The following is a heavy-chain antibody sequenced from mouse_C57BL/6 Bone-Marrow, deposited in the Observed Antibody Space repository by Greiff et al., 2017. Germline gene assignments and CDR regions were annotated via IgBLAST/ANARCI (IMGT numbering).Heavy chain of an antibody. V-gene: IGHV1-64*01. CDR1: GYTFTSYW. CDR3: ARSLWLGFAY. Sequence: VQLQQSGAELVKPGASVKLSCKASGYTFTSYWMHWVKQRPGQGLEWIGMIHPNSGSTNYNEKFKSKATLTVDKSSSTAYMQLSSLTSEDSAVYYCARSLWLGFAYWGQGALVTVSA. CDR2: IHPNSGST. J-gene: IGHJ3*01. D-gene: IGHD2-2*01.